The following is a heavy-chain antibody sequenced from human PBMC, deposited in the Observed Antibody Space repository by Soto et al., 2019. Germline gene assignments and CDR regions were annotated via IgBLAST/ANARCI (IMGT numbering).Heavy chain of an antibody. Sequence: QVQLQQWGAGLLKPSETLSLTCAVYGGSFSGYYWSWIRQPPGKGLEWIGEINHSGSTNYNPSLKSRVTISVDTSKYQFSLKLSSVTAADTAVYYCARGGSITMIVVARGDWFDPWGQGTLVTVSS. CDR3: ARGGSITMIVVARGDWFDP. D-gene: IGHD3-22*01. CDR1: GGSFSGYY. J-gene: IGHJ5*02. V-gene: IGHV4-34*01. CDR2: INHSGST.